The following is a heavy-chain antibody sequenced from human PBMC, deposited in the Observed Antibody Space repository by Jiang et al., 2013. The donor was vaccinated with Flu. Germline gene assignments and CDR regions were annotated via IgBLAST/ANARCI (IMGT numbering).Heavy chain of an antibody. CDR2: IWYDGSNK. J-gene: IGHJ4*02. CDR1: GFTFSSYG. CDR3: ARGYLVEYYDISYYFDY. V-gene: IGHV3-33*01. Sequence: QLVESGGGVVQPGRSLRLSCAASGFTFSSYGMHWVRQAPGKGLEWVAVIWYDGSNKYYADSVKGRFTISRDNSKNTLYLQMNSLRAEDTAVYYCARGYLVEYYDISYYFDYWGQGTLVTVSS. D-gene: IGHD3-9*01.